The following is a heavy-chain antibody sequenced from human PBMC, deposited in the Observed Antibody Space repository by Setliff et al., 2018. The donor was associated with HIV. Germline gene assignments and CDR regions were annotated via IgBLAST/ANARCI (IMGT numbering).Heavy chain of an antibody. J-gene: IGHJ4*02. Sequence: SVKVSCKASGGTFSSYAISWVRQAPGQGLEWMGGIIPIFGTANYAQKFQGRVTITTDESTSTAYMELSSLRSEDTAVYYCARSGLGVTSVVLYLALDYWGRGTRVTVSS. CDR3: ARSGLGVTSVVLYLALDY. CDR1: GGTFSSYA. V-gene: IGHV1-69*05. D-gene: IGHD4-4*01. CDR2: IIPIFGTA.